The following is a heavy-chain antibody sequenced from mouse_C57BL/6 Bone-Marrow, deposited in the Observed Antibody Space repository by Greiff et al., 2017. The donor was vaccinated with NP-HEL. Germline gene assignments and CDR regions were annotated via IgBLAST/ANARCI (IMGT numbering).Heavy chain of an antibody. D-gene: IGHD1-1*01. J-gene: IGHJ2*01. CDR2: INPSSGYT. CDR3: ARGGTTVVATGFDY. V-gene: IGHV1-4*01. Sequence: VKLQESGAELARPGASVKMSCKASGYTFTSYTMHWVKQRPGQGLEWIGYINPSSGYTKYNQKFKDKATLTADKSSSTAYMQLSSLTSEDSAVYYCARGGTTVVATGFDYWGQGTTLTVSS. CDR1: GYTFTSYT.